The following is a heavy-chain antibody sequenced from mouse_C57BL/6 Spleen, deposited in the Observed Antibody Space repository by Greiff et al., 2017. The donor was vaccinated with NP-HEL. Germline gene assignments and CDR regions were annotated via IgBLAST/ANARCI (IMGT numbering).Heavy chain of an antibody. J-gene: IGHJ1*03. CDR3: ARCWDVRYFDV. CDR2: ISSGGSYT. V-gene: IGHV5-6*01. Sequence: EVKLMESGGDLVKPGGSLKLSCAASGFTFSSYGMSWVRQTPDKRLEWVATISSGGSYTYYPDSVKGRFTISRDNAKNTLYLQMSSLKSEDTAMYYCARCWDVRYFDVWGTGTTVTVSS. CDR1: GFTFSSYG. D-gene: IGHD4-1*01.